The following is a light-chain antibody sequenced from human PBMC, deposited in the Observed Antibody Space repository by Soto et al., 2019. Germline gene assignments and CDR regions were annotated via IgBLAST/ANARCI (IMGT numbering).Light chain of an antibody. CDR2: EGN. V-gene: IGLV2-14*02. CDR3: CSYTRSSNHYF. CDR1: STDVGRYNV. Sequence: QSALTQPASVSGSPGQSITISCTGTSTDVGRYNVVSWYQQHPGKAPKLTLYEGNKRPSGVSDRFSGSKSGNTASLTISGLQAEDEADYYCCSYTRSSNHYFFGSGTQLTVL. J-gene: IGLJ1*01.